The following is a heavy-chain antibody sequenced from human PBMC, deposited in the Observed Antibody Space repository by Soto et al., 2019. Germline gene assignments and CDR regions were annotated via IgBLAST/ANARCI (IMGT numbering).Heavy chain of an antibody. CDR3: ARGGYCSSTSCYYHLVFYYYYMDV. Sequence: EVQLVESGGGLVKPGGSLRLSCAASGFTFSSYSMNWVRQAPGKGLEWVSSISSSSSYIYYADSVKGRFTISRDNAKNSLYLQMNSLRADDTAVYYCARGGYCSSTSCYYHLVFYYYYMDVWGKGTTVTVSS. CDR2: ISSSSSYI. J-gene: IGHJ6*03. CDR1: GFTFSSYS. V-gene: IGHV3-21*01. D-gene: IGHD2-2*01.